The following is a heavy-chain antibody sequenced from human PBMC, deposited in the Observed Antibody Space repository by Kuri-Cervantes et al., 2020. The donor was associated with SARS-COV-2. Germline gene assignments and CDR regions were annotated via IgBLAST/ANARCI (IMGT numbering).Heavy chain of an antibody. CDR1: GGSISSGSYY. J-gene: IGHJ4*02. CDR3: AREGVDFWSGYRFDY. Sequence: SETLSLTCTVSGGSISSGSYYWSWIRQPAGKGLEWIGRIYTSGSTNYNPSLKSRVTISVDTSKNQFSLKLSSVTAADTAVYYCAREGVDFWSGYRFDYWGQGTLVPSPQ. CDR2: IYTSGST. D-gene: IGHD3-3*01. V-gene: IGHV4-61*02.